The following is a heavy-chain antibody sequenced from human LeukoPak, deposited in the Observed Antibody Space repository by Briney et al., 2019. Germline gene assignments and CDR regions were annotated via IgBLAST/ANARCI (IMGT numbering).Heavy chain of an antibody. D-gene: IGHD3-3*01. CDR3: ARAPYDFWSGYQINWFDP. CDR1: GGSISSGGYY. V-gene: IGHV4-31*03. Sequence: SETLSLTCTVSGGSISSGGYYWSWIRQHPGKGLEWIGCIYYSGSTYYNPSLKSRVTISVDTSKNQFSLKLSSVTAADTAVYYCARAPYDFWSGYQINWFDPWGQGTLVTVSS. J-gene: IGHJ5*02. CDR2: IYYSGST.